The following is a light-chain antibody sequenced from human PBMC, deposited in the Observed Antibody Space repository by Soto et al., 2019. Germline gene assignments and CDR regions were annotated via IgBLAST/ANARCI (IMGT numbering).Light chain of an antibody. CDR3: GSYTNSSTPFV. Sequence: QSALTQPASVSGSPGQSITISCIGASSDIGKYKVVSWYQHHPGKVPKLMIYEVSNRPSGVSNRFSGSKSGNTASLTISGLLAEDEADYYCGSYTNSSTPFVFGSGTKVTVL. J-gene: IGLJ1*01. V-gene: IGLV2-14*02. CDR1: SSDIGKYKV. CDR2: EVS.